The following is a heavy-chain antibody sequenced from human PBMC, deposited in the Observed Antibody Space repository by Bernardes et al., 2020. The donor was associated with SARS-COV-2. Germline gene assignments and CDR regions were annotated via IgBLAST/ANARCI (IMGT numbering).Heavy chain of an antibody. CDR3: ARGLTGEYIGIYYYDGMDV. Sequence: AETLSLTCTVSVSSIRSYYGSWIRQPPGKGLEWIGYIYYSGSTNYNPSLKSRVTISVDTSKNQFSLKLSSVTAADTAVYYCARGLTGEYIGIYYYDGMDVWSAVTTVTVSS. CDR1: VSSIRSYY. J-gene: IGHJ6*04. D-gene: IGHD7-27*01. V-gene: IGHV4-59*01. CDR2: IYYSGST.